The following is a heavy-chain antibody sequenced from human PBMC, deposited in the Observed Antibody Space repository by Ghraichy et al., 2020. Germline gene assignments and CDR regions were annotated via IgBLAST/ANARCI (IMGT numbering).Heavy chain of an antibody. J-gene: IGHJ4*02. CDR2: ISSSSVSI. Sequence: GESLRLSCVASGFTFSIYTMTWVRQAPGKGLERVSSISSSSVSIFYADSVKGRFTISRDNGRRSLYLQLNSLRVDDTAVYYCARAHQSSGGGYFYFDSWGQGTQVTVSS. D-gene: IGHD1-26*01. CDR1: GFTFSIYT. CDR3: ARAHQSSGGGYFYFDS. V-gene: IGHV3-21*01.